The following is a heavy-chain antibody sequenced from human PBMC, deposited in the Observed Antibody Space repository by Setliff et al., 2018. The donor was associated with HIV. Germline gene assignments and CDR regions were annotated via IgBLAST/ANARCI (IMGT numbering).Heavy chain of an antibody. J-gene: IGHJ4*02. CDR1: GVSVTSHF. Sequence: SETLSLTCTVSGVSVTSHFWSWIRQPPGKGLEWIGYFSYRGGTNSNPSLKSRVTISVDTSKNDVSLKMRSVTAADTATYYCARDSGNYAFDYWGLGTLVTVSS. D-gene: IGHD1-26*01. V-gene: IGHV4-59*02. CDR2: FSYRGGT. CDR3: ARDSGNYAFDY.